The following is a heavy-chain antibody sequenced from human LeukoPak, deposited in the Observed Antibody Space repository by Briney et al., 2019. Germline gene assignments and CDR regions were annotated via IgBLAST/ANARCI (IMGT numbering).Heavy chain of an antibody. D-gene: IGHD1-26*01. J-gene: IGHJ3*01. CDR3: AIGLRWEGSGWVHSLNV. CDR1: GLTFSNYW. CDR2: VNQDGSNK. V-gene: IGHV3-7*01. Sequence: QPGGSLRLSCAASGLTFSNYWMTWVRQAPGKGLEWVANVNQDGSNKFYVDSVKGRFTVSRDNAKNSLYLQMNNLRAEDTAVYFCAIGLRWEGSGWVHSLNVWGQATMVTVCS.